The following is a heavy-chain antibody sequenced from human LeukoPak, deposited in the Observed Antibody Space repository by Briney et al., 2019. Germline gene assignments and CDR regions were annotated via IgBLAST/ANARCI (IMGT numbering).Heavy chain of an antibody. D-gene: IGHD2-2*01. CDR3: ARFYQQMYGMDV. V-gene: IGHV3-33*01. CDR1: GFTFIGYG. J-gene: IGHJ6*02. Sequence: QPGRSLRLSCAASGFTFIGYGMQWVRQAPGKGLEWVAIIWYDGSNDYYADSVKGRFTISRDNSKNTLFLQMNSLRAEDTAVYYCARFYQQMYGMDVWGQGTTVTVSS. CDR2: IWYDGSND.